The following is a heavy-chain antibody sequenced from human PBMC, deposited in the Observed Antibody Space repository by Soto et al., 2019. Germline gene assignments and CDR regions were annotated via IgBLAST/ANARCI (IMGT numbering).Heavy chain of an antibody. Sequence: GESLKISCKGSGYSFTSYWISWVRQMPGKGLEWMGRIDPSDSYTNYSPSFQGHVTISADKSISTAYLQWRSLKASDTAMYYCASKNVHYYDSSGWFDPWGQGTLVTVSS. CDR2: IDPSDSYT. D-gene: IGHD3-22*01. CDR1: GYSFTSYW. CDR3: ASKNVHYYDSSGWFDP. V-gene: IGHV5-10-1*01. J-gene: IGHJ5*02.